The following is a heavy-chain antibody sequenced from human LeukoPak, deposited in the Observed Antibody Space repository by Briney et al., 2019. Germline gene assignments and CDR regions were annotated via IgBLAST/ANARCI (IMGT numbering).Heavy chain of an antibody. D-gene: IGHD3-22*01. CDR1: GFTFSSYA. Sequence: GGSLRLSCAASGFTFSSYAMSWVRQAPGKGLEWVSAISGSGGSTYYADSVKGRFTTSRDNSKNTLYLQMNSLRAEDTAVYYCAKGGKYDRGKFDYWGQGTLVTVSS. CDR2: ISGSGGST. CDR3: AKGGKYDRGKFDY. V-gene: IGHV3-23*01. J-gene: IGHJ4*02.